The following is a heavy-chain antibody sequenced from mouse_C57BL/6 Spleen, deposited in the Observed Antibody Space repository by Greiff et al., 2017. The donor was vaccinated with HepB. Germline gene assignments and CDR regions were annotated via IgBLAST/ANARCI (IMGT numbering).Heavy chain of an antibody. CDR3: ARGGLRRSLYAMDY. D-gene: IGHD2-2*01. CDR1: GYAFSSYW. Sequence: VKLQESGAELVKPGASVKISCKASGYAFSSYWMIWVKQRPGKGLEWIGQIYPGDGDTNYNGKFKGKATLTADKSSSTAYMQLSSLTSEDSAVYFCARGGLRRSLYAMDYWGQGTSVTVSS. CDR2: IYPGDGDT. V-gene: IGHV1-80*01. J-gene: IGHJ4*01.